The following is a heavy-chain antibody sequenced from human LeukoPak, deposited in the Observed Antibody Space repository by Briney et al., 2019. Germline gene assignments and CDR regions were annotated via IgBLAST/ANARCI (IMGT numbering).Heavy chain of an antibody. V-gene: IGHV3-23*01. CDR1: GFTFSSYA. J-gene: IGHJ4*02. CDR3: VQGPYLDY. CDR2: ISGNGAST. Sequence: GGSLRLSCAASGFTFSSYAMSWVRQAPGKGLEWVSIISGNGASTNYADSVKGRFTISRDNAKNSQYLQMKSLRAEDTALYFCVQGPYLDYWGQGTLVTVSS. D-gene: IGHD2-21*01.